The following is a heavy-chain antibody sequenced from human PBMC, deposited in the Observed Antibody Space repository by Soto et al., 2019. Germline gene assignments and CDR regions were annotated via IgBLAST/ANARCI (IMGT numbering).Heavy chain of an antibody. J-gene: IGHJ4*02. CDR3: ARVQSWYFGY. V-gene: IGHV3-7*05. Sequence: GGSLRLSCAASGFTFSSYWMSLVRQAPGKGLEWVGNIKQDGSEKYYVDSVKVRFTISRDNAKNTMYLQMNSVRAEDTAVYYCARVQSWYFGYWGQGTLVTVSS. CDR1: GFTFSSYW. CDR2: IKQDGSEK.